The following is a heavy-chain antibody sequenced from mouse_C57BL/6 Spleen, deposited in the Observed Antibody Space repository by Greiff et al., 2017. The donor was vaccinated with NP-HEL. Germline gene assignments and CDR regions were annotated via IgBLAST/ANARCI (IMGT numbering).Heavy chain of an antibody. V-gene: IGHV1-55*01. CDR3: ARNYDGAWFAY. J-gene: IGHJ3*01. CDR1: GYTFPSYW. Sequence: QVQLQQPGAELVKPGASVKMSCKASGYTFPSYWITWVKQRPGQGLEWIGDIYPGSGSPNYNEKFKSKATLTVDTSSSTAYMQLSSLTSEDSAVYYCARNYDGAWFAYWGQGTLVTVSA. CDR2: IYPGSGSP. D-gene: IGHD2-4*01.